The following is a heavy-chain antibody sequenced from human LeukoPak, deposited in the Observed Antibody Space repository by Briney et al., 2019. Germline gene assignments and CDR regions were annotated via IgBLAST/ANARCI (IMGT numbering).Heavy chain of an antibody. CDR1: GFIFSDSA. J-gene: IGHJ3*02. D-gene: IGHD1-26*01. V-gene: IGHV3-66*01. Sequence: PGGSLRLSCAASGFIFSDSAIHWVRQASGKGLEWVSVIYSGRGTNYADSVKGRFTISRDNSKNTLYLQMNSLRAEDTAVYYCAAQWDGGTGAFDIWGQGTMVTVSS. CDR2: IYSGRGT. CDR3: AAQWDGGTGAFDI.